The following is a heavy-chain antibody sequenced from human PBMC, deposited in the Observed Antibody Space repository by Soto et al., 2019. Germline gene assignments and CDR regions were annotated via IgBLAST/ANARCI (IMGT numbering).Heavy chain of an antibody. D-gene: IGHD4-17*01. CDR3: AKDMHRYGAPRYDYFGVDV. Sequence: HPGGSLRLSCAASGFTFDDYAMHWGGQAPGKGLEWGSGISWNSGSIGYADSVKGRFTISRDNAKNSLYLQMNSLRAEDTALYYCAKDMHRYGAPRYDYFGVDVWGQGTTVTVSS. J-gene: IGHJ6*02. CDR1: GFTFDDYA. CDR2: ISWNSGSI. V-gene: IGHV3-9*01.